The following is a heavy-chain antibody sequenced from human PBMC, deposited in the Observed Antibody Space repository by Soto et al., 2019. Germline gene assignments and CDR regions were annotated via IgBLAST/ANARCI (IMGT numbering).Heavy chain of an antibody. V-gene: IGHV3-11*01. D-gene: IGHD3-3*01. CDR1: GFTFSDYF. CDR3: ARQGSYDYWRGYRVDH. Sequence: QVQLVESGGGLVQPGGSLRLSCAASGFTFSDYFMNWIRQAPGKGLEWISYIDSSGSSVYYADSVKGRFTISRDSANNSLFLQMDSLRAEDTAIYYCARQGSYDYWRGYRVDHWGQGTLVTVSS. J-gene: IGHJ4*02. CDR2: IDSSGSSV.